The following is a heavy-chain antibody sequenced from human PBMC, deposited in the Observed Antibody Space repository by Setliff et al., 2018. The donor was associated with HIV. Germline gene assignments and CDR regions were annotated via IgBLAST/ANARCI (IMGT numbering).Heavy chain of an antibody. V-gene: IGHV4-39*07. CDR2: INHYGGT. CDR1: GASLGSGTYF. Sequence: ETLSLTCSVSGASLGSGTYFWNWIRQPPGKGLEWIGAINHYGGTNYNPSLKSRVTMSVDTSKNQFSLRLSSVTAADTAVYYCAREYYYGSGSSFDPWGQGTLVTVSS. CDR3: AREYYYGSGSSFDP. D-gene: IGHD3-10*01. J-gene: IGHJ5*02.